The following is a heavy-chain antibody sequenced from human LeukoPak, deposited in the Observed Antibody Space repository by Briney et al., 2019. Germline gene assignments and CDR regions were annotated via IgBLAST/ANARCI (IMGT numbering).Heavy chain of an antibody. CDR1: GFTFSSYA. V-gene: IGHV3-23*01. CDR3: ARAKIAAAGTGAFDV. D-gene: IGHD6-13*01. CDR2: FSATDGSA. Sequence: GGSLRLACAASGFTFSSYAMTWVRQAPGKGLEWVSAFSATDGSAQYAESVEGRFTISREISKNTLFLQMNSLGAEDTAVYYCARAKIAAAGTGAFDVWGQGTLVTVSS. J-gene: IGHJ3*01.